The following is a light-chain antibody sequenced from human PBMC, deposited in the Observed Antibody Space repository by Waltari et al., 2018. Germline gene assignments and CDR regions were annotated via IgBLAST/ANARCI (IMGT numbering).Light chain of an antibody. V-gene: IGKV2-30*02. CDR2: KVS. Sequence: EVVMTQFPLSLPVTLGQPASISCRSSPSLVHSDGNTSLNWLLQRPGQYPRRLIYKVSRRDAAVPDRLSGSGSCTDFTLKISRVEADDVGIYYCMQGTDWPPVTFGQGTRLEIK. CDR3: MQGTDWPPVT. J-gene: IGKJ5*01. CDR1: PSLVHSDGNTS.